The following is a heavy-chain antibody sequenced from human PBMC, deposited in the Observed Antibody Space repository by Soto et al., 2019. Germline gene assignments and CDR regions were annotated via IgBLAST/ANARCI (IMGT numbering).Heavy chain of an antibody. CDR2: IRAYNGKT. CDR3: ARGGWNDGPGPFDL. J-gene: IGHJ3*01. Sequence: QVQLVQSGTEVKTPGASVQFSCHASGYTFTNYGINWVRQAPGQGREWMAWIRAYNGKTHHAPFVQDRVTMTTDTPTRTAYMDLTSLRSDDTAVYYCARGGWNDGPGPFDLWGQGTMVTVSS. V-gene: IGHV1-18*04. D-gene: IGHD1-1*01. CDR1: GYTFTNYG.